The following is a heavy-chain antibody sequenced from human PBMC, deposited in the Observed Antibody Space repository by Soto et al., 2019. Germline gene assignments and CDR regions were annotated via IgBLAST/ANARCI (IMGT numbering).Heavy chain of an antibody. CDR2: INPNSGNT. CDR3: ARSPSNWGFDD. V-gene: IGHV1-8*01. CDR1: GYIFTNYD. Sequence: GASVKVSCKASGYIFTNYDINWVRQATGQGLEYLGWINPNSGNTGYVQKFKGRVTMTRNTSKNTAYMELSSLRSEDTAVYYCARSPSNWGFDDWGLGTLVTVSS. D-gene: IGHD7-27*01. J-gene: IGHJ4*02.